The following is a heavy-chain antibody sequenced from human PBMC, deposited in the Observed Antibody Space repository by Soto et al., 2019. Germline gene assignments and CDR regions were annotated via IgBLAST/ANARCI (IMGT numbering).Heavy chain of an antibody. CDR3: AREQLLYDYVWGSYRSMAGMDV. V-gene: IGHV4-59*01. CDR2: IYYSGST. D-gene: IGHD3-16*02. Sequence: TSETLSLTCTVSCGSISSYYWSWIRQPPGKGLEWIGYIYYSGSTNYNPSLKSRVTISVDTSKNQFSLKLSSVTAADTAVYYCAREQLLYDYVWGSYRSMAGMDVWGQGTTVTVSS. CDR1: CGSISSYY. J-gene: IGHJ6*02.